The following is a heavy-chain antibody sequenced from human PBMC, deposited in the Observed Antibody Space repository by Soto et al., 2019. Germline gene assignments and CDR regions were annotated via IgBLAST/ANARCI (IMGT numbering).Heavy chain of an antibody. CDR2: IYYSGST. J-gene: IGHJ4*02. CDR3: ARDIRGYSRAFDY. V-gene: IGHV4-61*08. CDR1: GGSVSGGAYY. Sequence: SETLSLTCTISGGSVSGGAYYWTWIRQPPGKGLEWIGYIYYSGSTTYNPSLKSRVTISIDTSKNQFSLKLTSATAADTALYYCARDIRGYSRAFDYWGQGALVTVSS. D-gene: IGHD5-18*01.